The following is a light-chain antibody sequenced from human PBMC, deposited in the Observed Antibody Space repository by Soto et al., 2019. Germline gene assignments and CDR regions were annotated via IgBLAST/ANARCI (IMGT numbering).Light chain of an antibody. Sequence: EIVFTQAPGTLSFSPGEGATLSCRASQSVSSSYLAWYQQKFGQAPRLLIYGASNRATGIPDRFSGSGSGTDFTLTISRLEPEDFAVYYCQQQDTLPRTLGQGTKVDIK. CDR1: QSVSSSY. CDR2: GAS. V-gene: IGKV3-20*01. J-gene: IGKJ1*01. CDR3: QQQDTLPRT.